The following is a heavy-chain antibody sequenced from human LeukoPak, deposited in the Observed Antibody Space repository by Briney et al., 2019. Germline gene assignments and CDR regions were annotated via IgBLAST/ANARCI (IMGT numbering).Heavy chain of an antibody. CDR2: INPNSGGT. D-gene: IGHD2-2*01. Sequence: GASVKVSCKASGYTFTGYYMHWVRQAPGQGLEWMGWINPNSGGTNYAQKFQGWVTMTRDTSISTAYMELSRLRSDDTAVYYCARGSNHCSSTSCYLINYWGQGTLVTVSS. V-gene: IGHV1-2*04. J-gene: IGHJ4*02. CDR1: GYTFTGYY. CDR3: ARGSNHCSSTSCYLINY.